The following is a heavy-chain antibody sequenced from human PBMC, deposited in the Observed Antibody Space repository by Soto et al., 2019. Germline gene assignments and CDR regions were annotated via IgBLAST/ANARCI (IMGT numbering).Heavy chain of an antibody. CDR2: ISAYNGNT. V-gene: IGHV1-18*04. J-gene: IGHJ4*02. D-gene: IGHD6-13*01. CDR1: GYTFTSYG. CDR3: ARETAAAGLMGD. Sequence: ASVKVSCKASGYTFTSYGISWVRQAPGQGLEWMGWISAYNGNTNYAQKLQGRVTMTTDTSTSTAYMELRSLRSDDAAVYYCARETAAAGLMGDWGQGTLVTVSS.